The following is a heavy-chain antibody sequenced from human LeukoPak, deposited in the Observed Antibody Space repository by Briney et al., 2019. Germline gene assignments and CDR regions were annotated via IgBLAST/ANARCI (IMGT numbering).Heavy chain of an antibody. J-gene: IGHJ4*02. D-gene: IGHD3-22*01. Sequence: GGSLRLSCAASGFSFSTYGMHWVRRAPGKGLEWVAAAQGDGRLQYYADSVKGRFTISKDISKSTLYVQMNSLRAEDTAVYYCATGGGFYYGHWGQGTLVAVSS. CDR2: AQGDGRLQ. CDR1: GFSFSTYG. CDR3: ATGGGFYYGH. V-gene: IGHV3-30*02.